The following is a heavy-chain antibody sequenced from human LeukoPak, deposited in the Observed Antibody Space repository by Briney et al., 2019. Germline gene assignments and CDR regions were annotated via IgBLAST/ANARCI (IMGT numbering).Heavy chain of an antibody. D-gene: IGHD6-19*01. Sequence: SEALSLTCSVSGGSISNYYWGWIRQPPGKGLGGIGYIYYTGSTNYNPSLKSRVTISVDTSKNQFSLKLSSVTAADTAVYSCARGLSYSYYYMDVWGKGTTVTISS. J-gene: IGHJ6*03. CDR3: ARGLSYSYYYMDV. V-gene: IGHV4-59*01. CDR1: GGSISNYY. CDR2: IYYTGST.